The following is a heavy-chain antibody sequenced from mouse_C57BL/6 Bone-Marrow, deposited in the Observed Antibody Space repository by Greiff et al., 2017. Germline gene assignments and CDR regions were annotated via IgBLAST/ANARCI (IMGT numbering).Heavy chain of an antibody. V-gene: IGHV1-64*01. CDR2: IHPNSGST. CDR3: ARANWVAWFAY. J-gene: IGHJ3*01. D-gene: IGHD4-1*01. CDR1: GYTFTSYW. Sequence: QVQLQQPGAELVKPGASVKLSCKASGYTFTSYWMHWVKQRPGQGLEWIGMIHPNSGSTNYNEKFKSKATLTVDKSSSTAYMQLSSLTSEDSAVYCCARANWVAWFAYWGQGTLVTVSA.